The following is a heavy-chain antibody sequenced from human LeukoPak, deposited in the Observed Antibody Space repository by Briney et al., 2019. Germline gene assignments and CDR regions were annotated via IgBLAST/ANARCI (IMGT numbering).Heavy chain of an antibody. Sequence: GGSLRFSGAASGFTFSRYWMHWVRQAPGKGLVWVSDVNIDGSTTYYADSVRGRFTISRDNAKNTLYLQMNSLTAEDTAVYYCARGGPAYGATPEYWGQGTLVTVSS. CDR2: VNIDGSTT. J-gene: IGHJ4*02. V-gene: IGHV3-74*01. D-gene: IGHD4-17*01. CDR1: GFTFSRYW. CDR3: ARGGPAYGATPEY.